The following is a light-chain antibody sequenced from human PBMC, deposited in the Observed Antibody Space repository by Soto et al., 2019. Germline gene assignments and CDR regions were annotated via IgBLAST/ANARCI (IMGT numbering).Light chain of an antibody. V-gene: IGLV1-44*01. Sequence: QSVLTQPPSASGTPGQRVTISCSGSSGNIGSNTVIWYQQLPGTAPKLLIYSYNQRPSGVPDRFSGSKSGTSASLAISGLQSEDEADYYCAAWDDSLNGVVFGGGTKVTVL. CDR3: AAWDDSLNGVV. J-gene: IGLJ2*01. CDR1: SGNIGSNT. CDR2: SYN.